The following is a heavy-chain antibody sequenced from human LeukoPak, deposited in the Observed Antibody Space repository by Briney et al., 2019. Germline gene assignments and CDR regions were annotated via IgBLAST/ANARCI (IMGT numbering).Heavy chain of an antibody. CDR2: INTNTGNP. CDR3: ARVQWSPFYYYYGMDV. J-gene: IGHJ6*02. D-gene: IGHD2-15*01. CDR1: GYTFTSYA. Sequence: GASVKVSCKASGYTFTSYAMNWVRQAPGQGLEWMGWINTNTGNPTYAQGFTGRFVFSLDTSVSTAYLQISSLKAEDTAVYYCARVQWSPFYYYYGMDVWGQGTTVTVSS. V-gene: IGHV7-4-1*02.